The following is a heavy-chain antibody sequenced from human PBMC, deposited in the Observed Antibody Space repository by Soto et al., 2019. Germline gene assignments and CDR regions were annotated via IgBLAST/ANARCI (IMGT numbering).Heavy chain of an antibody. V-gene: IGHV4-30-2*01. CDR2: IYHSGRF. CDR1: GGSVSIGTYS. CDR3: ARTSGYCSGGTCFPFDY. J-gene: IGHJ4*02. Sequence: PSETLSLTCAVSGGSVSIGTYSWNWIRQPPGKGLEWIGYIYHSGRFYYNPSLKSRVTISIDRSKNQFSLNLNSVTAADTAVYYCARTSGYCSGGTCFPFDYWGRGTLVTVSS. D-gene: IGHD2-15*01.